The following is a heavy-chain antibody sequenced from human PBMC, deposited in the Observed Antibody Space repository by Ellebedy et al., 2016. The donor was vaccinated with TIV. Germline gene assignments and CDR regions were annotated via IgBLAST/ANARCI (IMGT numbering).Heavy chain of an antibody. D-gene: IGHD3-10*01. CDR2: IYYSGST. CDR3: ARGLGFGESIVY. J-gene: IGHJ4*02. V-gene: IGHV4-39*01. CDR1: GGSISSNSYY. Sequence: MPSETLPLTCTVSGGSISSNSYYWGWIRQPPGKGLEWIGSIYYSGSTYYNPSLKSRVTISVDTPKNQFSLKLSSVTAADTAVYYCARGLGFGESIVYWGQGTLVTVSS.